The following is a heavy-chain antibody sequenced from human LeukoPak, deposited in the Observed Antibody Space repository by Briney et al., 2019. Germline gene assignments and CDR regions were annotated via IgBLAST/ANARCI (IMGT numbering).Heavy chain of an antibody. D-gene: IGHD3-10*01. Sequence: PGGSLRLSCVGSEFTLSSYWMRWVRQAPGKGLEWVSGINWNGGSTGYADSVKGRFTISRDNAKNSLYLKMNSLRAEDTALYHCARSLWFGELSNWFDPWGQGTLVTVSS. J-gene: IGHJ5*02. CDR3: ARSLWFGELSNWFDP. V-gene: IGHV3-20*01. CDR2: INWNGGST. CDR1: EFTLSSYW.